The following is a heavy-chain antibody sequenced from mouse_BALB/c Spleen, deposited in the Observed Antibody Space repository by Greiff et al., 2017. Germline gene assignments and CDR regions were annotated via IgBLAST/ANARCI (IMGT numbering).Heavy chain of an antibody. V-gene: IGHV5-6-3*01. CDR2: INSNGGST. CDR3: ARAPYDYDDGYYAMDY. CDR1: GFTFSSYG. J-gene: IGHJ4*01. Sequence: EVQRVESGGGLVQPGGSLKLSCAASGFTFSSYGMSWVRQTPDKRLELVATINSNGGSTYYPDSVKGRFTISRDNAKNTLYLQMSSLKSEDTAMYYCARAPYDYDDGYYAMDYWGQGTSVTVSS. D-gene: IGHD2-4*01.